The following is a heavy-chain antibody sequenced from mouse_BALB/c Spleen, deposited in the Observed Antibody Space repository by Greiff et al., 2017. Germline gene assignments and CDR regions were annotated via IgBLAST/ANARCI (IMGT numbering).Heavy chain of an antibody. CDR3: AREGVRYAMDY. Sequence: EVQLQQSGPELVKPGASVKMSCKASGYTFTSYVMHWVKQKPGQGLEWIGYINPYNDGTKYNEKFKGKATLTSDKSSSTAYMELSSLTSEDSAVYYCAREGVRYAMDYWGQGTSVTVSS. V-gene: IGHV1-14*01. J-gene: IGHJ4*01. CDR2: INPYNDGT. D-gene: IGHD2-14*01. CDR1: GYTFTSYV.